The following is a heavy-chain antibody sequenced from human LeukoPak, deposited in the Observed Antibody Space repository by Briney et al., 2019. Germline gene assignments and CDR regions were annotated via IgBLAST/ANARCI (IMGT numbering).Heavy chain of an antibody. CDR2: IGASGGST. V-gene: IGHV3-23*01. CDR1: GLAVSSNY. CDR3: AKAEGYDILTGLDY. Sequence: GGSLRLSCAASGLAVSSNYMSWVRQAPGKGLEWVSGIGASGGSTYYADSVKGRFTISRDNSKNTLYLQMNSLRTEDTAVYYCAKAEGYDILTGLDYWGQGTLVTVSS. J-gene: IGHJ4*02. D-gene: IGHD3-9*01.